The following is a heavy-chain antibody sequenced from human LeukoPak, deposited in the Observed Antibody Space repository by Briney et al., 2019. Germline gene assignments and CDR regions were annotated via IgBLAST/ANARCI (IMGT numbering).Heavy chain of an antibody. Sequence: PSETLSLTCAVYGGSFSGYYWSWIRQPPGKGLEWIGEINHSGSTNYNPSLKSRVTISVDTSKNQFSLKLSSVTAADTAVYYCARVQWLETWVFDPWGQGTLVTVSS. CDR3: ARVQWLETWVFDP. J-gene: IGHJ5*02. V-gene: IGHV4-34*01. CDR2: INHSGST. D-gene: IGHD6-19*01. CDR1: GGSFSGYY.